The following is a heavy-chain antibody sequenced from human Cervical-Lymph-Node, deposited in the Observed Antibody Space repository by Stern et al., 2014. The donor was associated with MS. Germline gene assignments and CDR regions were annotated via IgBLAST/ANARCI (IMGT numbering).Heavy chain of an antibody. V-gene: IGHV4-34*01. Sequence: QVQLQQWGAGLLRPSETLSLTCEVSGVSFSNYYWSWIRQPPGKRPEWIGDINHGGNTNYNPSLRGRVTLSVDASKNQFYLNLTSVTAADTAVYYCALPEHSWGQGSLVTVTS. J-gene: IGHJ4*02. CDR2: INHGGNT. CDR3: ALPEHS. CDR1: GVSFSNYY.